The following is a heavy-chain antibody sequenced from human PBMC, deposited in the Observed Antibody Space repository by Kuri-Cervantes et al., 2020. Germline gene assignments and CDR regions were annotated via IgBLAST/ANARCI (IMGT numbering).Heavy chain of an antibody. D-gene: IGHD3-16*01. V-gene: IGHV4-34*01. J-gene: IGHJ4*02. CDR3: VRLRYWFAGVDY. CDR1: GGSFSGYY. Sequence: SQTLSLTCAVYGGSFSGYYWSWIRQPPGKGLEWIGEINHSGSTNYNPSLKSRVTISVDTSKNQFSLKLSSVTAADTAVYCCVRLRYWFAGVDYWGQGILVTVSS. CDR2: INHSGST.